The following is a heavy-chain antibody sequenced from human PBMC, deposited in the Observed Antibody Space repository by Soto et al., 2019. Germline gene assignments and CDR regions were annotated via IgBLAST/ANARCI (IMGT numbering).Heavy chain of an antibody. CDR2: ISYSGSS. CDR1: GGSNIRDGYY. D-gene: IGHD2-2*01. V-gene: IGHV4-31*03. Sequence: QVQLQESGPGLVKPSQTLSLTCTVSGGSNIRDGYYWSWIRQHPGKGLEWIAYISYSGSSYSNPSLKIRVTISADTSKNQFSLRLTSVTAVDTAVYFCARATPAGSADFWGQGTLVTVSS. J-gene: IGHJ4*02. CDR3: ARATPAGSADF.